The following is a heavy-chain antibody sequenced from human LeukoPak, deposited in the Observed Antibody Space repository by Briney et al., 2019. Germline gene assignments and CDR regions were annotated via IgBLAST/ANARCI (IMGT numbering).Heavy chain of an antibody. CDR1: GYTPTSYG. CDR3: ARVSFCGSTSCYEDY. Sequence: ASVKVSCKASGYTPTSYGLNWVRQAPGQGLEWMGWINTNNGNPTYAQGFTGRFVFSLDTSVSTAYLQISSLKAEDTAVYYCARVSFCGSTSCYEDYWGQGTLVTVSS. CDR2: INTNNGNP. V-gene: IGHV7-4-1*02. J-gene: IGHJ4*02. D-gene: IGHD2-2*01.